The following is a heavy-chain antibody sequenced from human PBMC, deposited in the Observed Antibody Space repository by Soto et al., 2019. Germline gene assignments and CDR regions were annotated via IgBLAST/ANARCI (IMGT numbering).Heavy chain of an antibody. CDR3: ARNWFDP. J-gene: IGHJ5*02. CDR2: INHSGST. Sequence: SETLSLTCAVYGGYFSGYYWSWIRQPPGKGLEWIGEINHSGSTNYNPSLKSRVTISVDTSKNTLYLQMNSLRAEDTAVYYCARNWFDPWGQGTLVTVSS. V-gene: IGHV4-34*01. CDR1: GGYFSGYY.